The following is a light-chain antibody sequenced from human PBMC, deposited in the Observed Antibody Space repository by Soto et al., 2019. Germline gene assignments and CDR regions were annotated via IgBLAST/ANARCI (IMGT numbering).Light chain of an antibody. J-gene: IGKJ4*01. CDR1: QSISSW. CDR2: DAS. CDR3: QQYESYSPLT. Sequence: DIQMTQSPSTLSASVGDRVTITCRASQSISSWLAWYQHKPGRAPNLLIHDASSLESGVPSRFSGRRSGTEFTLTIAGLQPEDFATYYCQQYESYSPLTFGGGTKVDIK. V-gene: IGKV1-5*01.